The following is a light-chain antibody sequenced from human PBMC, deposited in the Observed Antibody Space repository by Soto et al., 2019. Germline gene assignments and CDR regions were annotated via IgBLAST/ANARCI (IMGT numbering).Light chain of an antibody. CDR1: SGSVSAAHY. J-gene: IGLJ3*02. V-gene: IGLV8-61*01. Sequence: QTVVTQEPSFSVSPGGTVTLTCGLNSGSVSAAHYPTWCQQTPGQAPRTLIYSTTTRSSGVPDRFSGSILGNKAALTSTGAQADDESDYYCVLYMGSGISGFGGGTKLTVL. CDR3: VLYMGSGISG. CDR2: STT.